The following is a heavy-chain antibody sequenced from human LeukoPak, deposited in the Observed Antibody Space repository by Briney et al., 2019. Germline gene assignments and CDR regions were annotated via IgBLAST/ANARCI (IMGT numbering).Heavy chain of an antibody. V-gene: IGHV4-34*01. Sequence: SETLSLTCAVYGGSFSGYYWRWIRHPPGKGLEWIGEINHSGSTNYNPSLKSRVTISVDTSKNQFSLKLSSVTAADTAVYYCARGRGYGDYSFDYWGQGTLVTVSS. CDR2: INHSGST. CDR1: GGSFSGYY. D-gene: IGHD4-17*01. CDR3: ARGRGYGDYSFDY. J-gene: IGHJ4*02.